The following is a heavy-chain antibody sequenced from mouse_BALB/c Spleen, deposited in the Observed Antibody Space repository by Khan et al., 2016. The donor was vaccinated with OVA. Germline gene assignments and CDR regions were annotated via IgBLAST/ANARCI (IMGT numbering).Heavy chain of an antibody. V-gene: IGHV3-2*02. CDR1: GYSITSDYA. J-gene: IGHJ2*01. D-gene: IGHD1-1*01. CDR3: ARIYGGDFDY. CDR2: ISYSGNT. Sequence: EVQGVESGPGLVKPSQSLSLTCTVTGYSITSDYAWNWIRQFPGNKLEWMGYISYSGNTKYNPSLKSRISITRDTSKNQFFLQLNSVTTEDTATYYCARIYGGDFDYWGQGTTLTVSS.